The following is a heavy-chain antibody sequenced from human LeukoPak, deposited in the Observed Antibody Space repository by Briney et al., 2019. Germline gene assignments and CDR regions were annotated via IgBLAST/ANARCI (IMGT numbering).Heavy chain of an antibody. CDR1: GFTVSTNY. J-gene: IGHJ3*02. Sequence: GGSLRLSCAASGFTVSTNYMTWVRQAPGKGLEWVSSISSSSSYIYYADSVKGRFTISRDNAKNSLYLQMNSLRAEDTAVYYCARGTTDDAFDIWGQGTMVTVSS. CDR2: ISSSSSYI. V-gene: IGHV3-21*01. CDR3: ARGTTDDAFDI. D-gene: IGHD4-17*01.